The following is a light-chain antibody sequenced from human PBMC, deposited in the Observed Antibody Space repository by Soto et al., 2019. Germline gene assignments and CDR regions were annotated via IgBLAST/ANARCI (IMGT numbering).Light chain of an antibody. J-gene: IGLJ1*01. V-gene: IGLV1-40*01. CDR3: QSFDYSVSDNFV. Sequence: QSVLTQPPSVSGAPGQRVTISCSGSRSNIGAGYDVHWYQQLPGTAPKLLIFGNNNRPSGVPDRFSASISGTSASLAITGLQGEDEADYFCQSFDYSVSDNFVFGPGTKVTV. CDR2: GNN. CDR1: RSNIGAGYD.